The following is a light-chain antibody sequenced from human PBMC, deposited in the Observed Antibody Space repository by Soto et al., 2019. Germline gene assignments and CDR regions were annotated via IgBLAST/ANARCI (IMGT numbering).Light chain of an antibody. CDR2: AAS. J-gene: IGKJ2*01. V-gene: IGKV1-8*01. Sequence: AIRMTQSPSSLSASTGDRVTISFRASQGISSYLAWYQKKPGKAPKLLIYAASTLQSGVPSRFSGSGSGTDFTLTINYLQSEDFATYYCQQYDSYYTFGQGTKVDIK. CDR1: QGISSY. CDR3: QQYDSYYT.